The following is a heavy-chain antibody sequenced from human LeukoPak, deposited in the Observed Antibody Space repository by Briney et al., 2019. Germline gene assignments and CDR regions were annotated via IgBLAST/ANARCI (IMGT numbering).Heavy chain of an antibody. Sequence: VASVKVSCKASGYTFTNYAMHWLRQAPGQRLEWMGWIHAGNGNTNYAQKLQGRVTMTTDTSTSTAYMELRSLRSDDTAVYYCARGDGGPLDYWGQGTLVTVSS. CDR1: GYTFTNYA. CDR2: IHAGNGNT. D-gene: IGHD2-15*01. J-gene: IGHJ4*02. CDR3: ARGDGGPLDY. V-gene: IGHV1-3*01.